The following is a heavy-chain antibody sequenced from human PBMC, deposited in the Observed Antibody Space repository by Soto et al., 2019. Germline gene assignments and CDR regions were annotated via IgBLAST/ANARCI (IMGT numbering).Heavy chain of an antibody. V-gene: IGHV4-30-4*01. J-gene: IGHJ3*02. CDR3: ARDRDYYDSSGYLDAFDI. D-gene: IGHD3-22*01. Sequence: SETLSLTCTVSGGSISSGDYYWSWIRQPPGKGLEWIGYIYYSGSTYYNPSLKSRVTISVDTSKNQFSLKLSSVTAADTAVYYCARDRDYYDSSGYLDAFDIWGQGTTFPVS. CDR2: IYYSGST. CDR1: GGSISSGDYY.